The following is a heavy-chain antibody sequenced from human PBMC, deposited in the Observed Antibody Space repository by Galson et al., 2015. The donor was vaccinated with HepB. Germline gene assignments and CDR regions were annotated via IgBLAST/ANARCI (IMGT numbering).Heavy chain of an antibody. CDR1: GFTFSKYS. CDR3: ARDSVTTVTTGDHDGFDI. Sequence: SLRLSCAASGFTFSKYSMNWVRQAPGKGLEWVSSISSSSSDIYYADLVKGRFTISRDNAKKSQYLQMNSLRAEDTAVYYCARDSVTTVTTGDHDGFDIWGQGTMVTVSS. CDR2: ISSSSSDI. J-gene: IGHJ3*02. V-gene: IGHV3-21*01. D-gene: IGHD4-17*01.